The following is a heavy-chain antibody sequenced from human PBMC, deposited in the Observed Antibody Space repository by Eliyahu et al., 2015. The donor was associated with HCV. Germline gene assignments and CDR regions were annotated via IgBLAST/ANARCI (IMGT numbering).Heavy chain of an antibody. CDR1: GGSISTSY. Sequence: QVQLQESGPGLVKPSETLSLXCTVSGGSISTSYWSWLRQPPGKGLEWIAXIPXSGSTNSNPPLKSRVTISVDTSKNQFSLKLSSVTAADTAVYYCASGGGGIAVSGTGGWFDPWGQGTLVTVSS. J-gene: IGHJ5*02. V-gene: IGHV4-59*01. CDR3: ASGGGGIAVSGTGGWFDP. D-gene: IGHD6-19*01. CDR2: IPXSGST.